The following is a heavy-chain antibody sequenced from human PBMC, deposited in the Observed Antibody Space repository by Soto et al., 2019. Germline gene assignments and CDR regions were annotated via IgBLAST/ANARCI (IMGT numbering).Heavy chain of an antibody. CDR2: IYPDDSDT. D-gene: IGHD6-19*01. CDR1: WYSFTSYW. CDR3: ERPFQNSGWYDH. Sequence: PGESLKISCKGSWYSFTSYWLGWVRQMPGKGLELMGIIYPDDSDTRYSPSFQGQVTISADKSISTAYLQWSSLKASDTAMYYCERPFQNSGWYDHWGQGTLVTVSS. V-gene: IGHV5-51*01. J-gene: IGHJ5*02.